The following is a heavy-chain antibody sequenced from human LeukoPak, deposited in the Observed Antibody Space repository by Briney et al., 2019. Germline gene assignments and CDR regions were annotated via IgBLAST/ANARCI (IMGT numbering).Heavy chain of an antibody. V-gene: IGHV3-7*01. D-gene: IGHD6-13*01. Sequence: HPGGSLRLSCAASGFTFSSYGMSWVRQGPGKGLEWVANINQDGGEKYYVDSVKGRFTISRDNAKNSLYLQMNSLRAEDTAVYYCAIAGSWAWSSYMDVWGKGTTVTVSS. CDR3: AIAGSWAWSSYMDV. J-gene: IGHJ6*03. CDR1: GFTFSSYG. CDR2: INQDGGEK.